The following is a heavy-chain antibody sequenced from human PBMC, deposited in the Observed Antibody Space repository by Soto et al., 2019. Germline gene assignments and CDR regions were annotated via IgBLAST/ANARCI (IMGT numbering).Heavy chain of an antibody. J-gene: IGHJ5*02. CDR2: ISYDGSNK. Sequence: QVQLVESGGGVVQPGRSLRLSCAASGFTFSSYAMHWVRQAPGKGLEWVAVISYDGSNKYYADSVKGRFTISRDNSKNTLYLQMNSLRAEDRAVYYCAREGWDCSGGSCYSSWFDPWGQGTLVTVSS. CDR3: AREGWDCSGGSCYSSWFDP. CDR1: GFTFSSYA. D-gene: IGHD2-15*01. V-gene: IGHV3-30-3*01.